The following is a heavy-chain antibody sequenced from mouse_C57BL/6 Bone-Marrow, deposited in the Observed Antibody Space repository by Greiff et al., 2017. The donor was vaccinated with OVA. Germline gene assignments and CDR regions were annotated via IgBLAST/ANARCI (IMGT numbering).Heavy chain of an antibody. CDR3: ARSTTTVVATGYFDV. Sequence: QVQLQQPGAELVKPGASVKLSCKASGYTFTSYWMHWVKQRPGRGLEWIGRIDPNSGGTKYNEKFKSKATLTVDKPSSTAYMQLSSLTSEDSAVYYCARSTTTVVATGYFDVWGTGTTVTVSS. D-gene: IGHD1-1*01. CDR2: IDPNSGGT. CDR1: GYTFTSYW. V-gene: IGHV1-72*01. J-gene: IGHJ1*03.